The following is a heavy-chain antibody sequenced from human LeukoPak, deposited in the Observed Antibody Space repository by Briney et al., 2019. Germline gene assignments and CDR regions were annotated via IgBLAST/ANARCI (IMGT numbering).Heavy chain of an antibody. CDR2: IYTSGST. Sequence: SETLSLTCTVSGGSISSYYWSWIRQPAGKELEWIGRIYTSGSTNYNPSLKSRVTMSVDTSKNQFSLKLSSVTAADTAVYYCARVGGTMVRGVIIKGAFDIWGQGTMVTVSS. CDR1: GGSISSYY. CDR3: ARVGGTMVRGVIIKGAFDI. V-gene: IGHV4-4*07. J-gene: IGHJ3*02. D-gene: IGHD3-10*01.